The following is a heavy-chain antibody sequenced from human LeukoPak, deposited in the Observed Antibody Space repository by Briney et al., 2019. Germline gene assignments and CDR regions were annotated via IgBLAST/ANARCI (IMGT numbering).Heavy chain of an antibody. Sequence: SETLSLTCTVSGGSISSSSYYWGWIRQPPGKGLEWIGSIYYSGSTYYNPSLKSRVTISVDTSKNQFSLKLSSVTAADTAVYYCARLEPGQLTSLSYITIFGVASGHAFDIWGQGTMVTVSS. CDR3: ARLEPGQLTSLSYITIFGVASGHAFDI. CDR2: IYYSGST. J-gene: IGHJ3*02. D-gene: IGHD3-3*01. CDR1: GGSISSSSYY. V-gene: IGHV4-39*01.